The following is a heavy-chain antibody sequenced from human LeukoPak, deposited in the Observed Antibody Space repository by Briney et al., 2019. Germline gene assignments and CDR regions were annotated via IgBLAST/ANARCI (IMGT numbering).Heavy chain of an antibody. Sequence: GGSLRLSCAASGFTFSSYGMHWVRQAPGKGLEWVSVIYSGGSTYYADSVKGRFTISRDDSKNTLYLQMNSLRAEDTAVYYCARVTYYYDSGGQKASYFDYWGQGTLVTVSS. CDR3: ARVTYYYDSGGQKASYFDY. CDR1: GFTFSSYG. D-gene: IGHD3-22*01. V-gene: IGHV3-53*01. J-gene: IGHJ4*02. CDR2: IYSGGST.